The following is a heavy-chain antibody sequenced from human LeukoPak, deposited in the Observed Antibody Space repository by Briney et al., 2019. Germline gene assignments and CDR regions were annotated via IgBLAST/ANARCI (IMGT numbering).Heavy chain of an antibody. D-gene: IGHD3-22*01. J-gene: IGHJ1*01. V-gene: IGHV3-74*01. CDR2: IKSDGGT. CDR3: ARAPSEIGGYYPEYFRH. CDR1: GFTFCTYW. Sequence: GGSLRLSCAASGFTFCTYWMHWVRQAPGKGLVWVSRIKSDGGTNYADSVKGRFTISRDNAKKTVSLQMNSLRPEDTGVYYCARAPSEIGGYYPEYFRHWGQGTLVTVSS.